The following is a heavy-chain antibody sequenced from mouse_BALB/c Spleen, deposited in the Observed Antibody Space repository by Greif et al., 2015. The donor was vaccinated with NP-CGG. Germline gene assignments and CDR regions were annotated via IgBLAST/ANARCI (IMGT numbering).Heavy chain of an antibody. CDR2: ISSGSSTI. CDR1: GFTFSSFG. D-gene: IGHD2-1*01. J-gene: IGHJ4*01. Sequence: EVMLVESGGGLVQPGGSRKLSCAASGFTFSSFGMHWVRQAPEKGLEWVAYISSGSSTIYYADTVKGRFTISRDNPKNTLFLQMTSLRSEDTAMYYCARSYGNNYYAMDYWGQGTSVTVSS. CDR3: ARSYGNNYYAMDY. V-gene: IGHV5-17*02.